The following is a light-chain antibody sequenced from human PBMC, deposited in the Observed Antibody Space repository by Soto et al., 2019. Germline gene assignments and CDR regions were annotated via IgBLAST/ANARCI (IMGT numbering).Light chain of an antibody. Sequence: ENVLTQSPGTLSLSPGERATLSCRASQGVSSTYVAWYQQKSGQAPRLLIYGASSKATGIPDRFSGSGSGTDFTLTISRLEPEDFAVYYCQQYGTSPLTFGGGTKVDIK. J-gene: IGKJ4*01. V-gene: IGKV3-20*01. CDR1: QGVSSTY. CDR3: QQYGTSPLT. CDR2: GAS.